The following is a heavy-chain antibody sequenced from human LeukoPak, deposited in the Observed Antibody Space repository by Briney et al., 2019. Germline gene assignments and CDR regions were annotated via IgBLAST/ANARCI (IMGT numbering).Heavy chain of an antibody. Sequence: GGSLRLSCAASGFTFSSYAMSWVRQAPGKGLECVGRIKGKTDDGTTDYAAPVKGRSQISRDDSKNTLYLQMNSLKTEDTAVYYCTTAAGAASYGDTYWGQGTLVTLSS. J-gene: IGHJ4*02. V-gene: IGHV3-15*01. CDR2: IKGKTDDGTT. CDR3: TTAAGAASYGDTY. CDR1: GFTFSSYA. D-gene: IGHD4-17*01.